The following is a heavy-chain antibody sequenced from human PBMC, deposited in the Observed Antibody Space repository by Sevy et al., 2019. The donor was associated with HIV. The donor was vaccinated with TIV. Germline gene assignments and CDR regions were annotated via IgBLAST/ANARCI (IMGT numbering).Heavy chain of an antibody. D-gene: IGHD2-15*01. V-gene: IGHV3-30-3*01. Sequence: GGSLRLSCAASGFTFTLYAIHWVRQAPGKGLEWVALISYSGTNKYYADSVKGRFTISRDNAKNSLYLQMNSLRDEDTAVYYCARDSAPIVVVVAATELYMDVWGKGTTVTVSS. J-gene: IGHJ6*03. CDR3: ARDSAPIVVVVAATELYMDV. CDR1: GFTFTLYA. CDR2: ISYSGTNK.